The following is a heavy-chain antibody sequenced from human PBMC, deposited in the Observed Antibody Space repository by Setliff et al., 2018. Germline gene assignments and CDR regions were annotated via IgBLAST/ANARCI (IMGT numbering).Heavy chain of an antibody. D-gene: IGHD3-16*02. Sequence: SETLSLTCIVSGDSISDNYYYWTWIRQSPGKGLEWIGTVSFSGSTFYNPSLESRLTILLDTSKNHFSLTVTSVTAADAAMYFCARDPGFRSGTRSLDVWGQGILVTVSS. CDR1: GDSISDNYYY. V-gene: IGHV4-39*07. CDR2: VSFSGST. J-gene: IGHJ4*02. CDR3: ARDPGFRSGTRSLDV.